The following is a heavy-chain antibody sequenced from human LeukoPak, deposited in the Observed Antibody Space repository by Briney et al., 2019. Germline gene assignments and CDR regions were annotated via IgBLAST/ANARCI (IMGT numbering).Heavy chain of an antibody. J-gene: IGHJ4*02. V-gene: IGHV3-23*01. CDR2: ISGSGAST. D-gene: IGHD3-22*01. Sequence: GGSLRLSCAASGFTFSNYAMSWARQAPGKGLEWVSAISGSGASTYYADSVKGRFTISRDNSKNTLYLQLNSLRAEDTAVYYCATAGSSGYYAYFDYWGQGTLVTVSS. CDR3: ATAGSSGYYAYFDY. CDR1: GFTFSNYA.